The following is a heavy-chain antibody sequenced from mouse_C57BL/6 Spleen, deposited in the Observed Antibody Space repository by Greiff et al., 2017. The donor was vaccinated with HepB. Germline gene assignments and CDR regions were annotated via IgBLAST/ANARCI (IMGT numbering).Heavy chain of an antibody. J-gene: IGHJ2*01. Sequence: LVESGEGLVKPGGSLKLSCAASGFTFSSYAMSWVRQTPEKRLEWVAYISSGGDYIYYADTVKGRFTIPRDNARNTLYLQMSSLKSENTAMYYGTRGITTGYFDYWGQGTTLTVSS. CDR1: GFTFSSYA. D-gene: IGHD1-1*01. CDR2: ISSGGDYI. V-gene: IGHV5-9-1*02. CDR3: TRGITTGYFDY.